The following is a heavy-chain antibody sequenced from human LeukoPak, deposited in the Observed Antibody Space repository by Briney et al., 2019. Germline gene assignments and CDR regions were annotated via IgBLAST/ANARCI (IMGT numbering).Heavy chain of an antibody. J-gene: IGHJ4*02. CDR2: IIPIFGTA. Sequence: SVKVSCKASGGTFSSYAISWVRQAPGQGLEWMGGIIPIFGTANYAQKFQGRVTIAADKSTSTAYMELSSLRAEDTAVYYCASGMTTVTTRQFDYWGQGTLVTVSS. CDR1: GGTFSSYA. CDR3: ASGMTTVTTRQFDY. V-gene: IGHV1-69*06. D-gene: IGHD4-17*01.